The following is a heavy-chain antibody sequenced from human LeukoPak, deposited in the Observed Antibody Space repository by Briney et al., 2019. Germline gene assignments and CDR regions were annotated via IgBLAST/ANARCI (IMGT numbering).Heavy chain of an antibody. CDR3: ARSRGWGSDNDRFSADFDY. V-gene: IGHV4-59*01. D-gene: IGHD2-21*02. Sequence: SETLSLTCTVSGGSINDYFWSWIRQPPRKGLEWIGYIFYSGRTHYNPSLKSRVTISLDTSKNQISLKLNSVTAADTAVYYCARSRGWGSDNDRFSADFDYWGQGTLVTVSS. J-gene: IGHJ4*02. CDR1: GGSINDYF. CDR2: IFYSGRT.